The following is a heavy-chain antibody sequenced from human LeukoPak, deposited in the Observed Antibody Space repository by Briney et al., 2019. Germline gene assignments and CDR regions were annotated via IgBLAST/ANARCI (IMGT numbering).Heavy chain of an antibody. D-gene: IGHD2-2*02. V-gene: IGHV4-34*01. CDR2: INHGGST. CDR3: ARGDCSSTSCYTGFSNWFDP. CDR1: GGSFSCYY. Sequence: SETVSLTCAVYGGSFSCYYCSWLRQPPGKGLECIGEINHGGSTNSNPSLKSRVTISVDTSKNQFSLKLSSVTAADTAVYYCARGDCSSTSCYTGFSNWFDPWGQGTLVAVSS. J-gene: IGHJ5*02.